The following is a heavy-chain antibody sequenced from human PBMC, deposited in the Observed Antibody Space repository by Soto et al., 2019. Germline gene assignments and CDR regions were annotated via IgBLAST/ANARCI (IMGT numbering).Heavy chain of an antibody. J-gene: IGHJ4*02. CDR2: ISYDGSNK. CDR3: ARYSGKYQGPIDY. V-gene: IGHV3-30*03. D-gene: IGHD1-26*01. CDR1: GFTFSHYG. Sequence: QVQLVESGGGVVQPGRSLRLSCAASGFTFSHYGIHWVRQAPGKGLEWLAVISYDGSNKHYADSVKGRFTVSRDNSKNTLYLQTNRPRAEATAVYFCARYSGKYQGPIDYWGQGTVVTVSS.